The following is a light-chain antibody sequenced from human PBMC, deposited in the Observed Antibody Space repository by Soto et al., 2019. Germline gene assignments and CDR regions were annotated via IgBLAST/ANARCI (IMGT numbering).Light chain of an antibody. J-gene: IGKJ1*01. V-gene: IGKV3-20*01. CDR2: RGS. CDR3: QDYGTSAPWT. Sequence: VLTQSPGTLSLSPGERTTLSCRASQNIRGNELAWYQQKPGQPPRLLIYRGSSRAPGIPDRFSGRGSGNECTLTLPRLEPEDFAVYYCQDYGTSAPWTFGQGTRVEIK. CDR1: QNIRGNE.